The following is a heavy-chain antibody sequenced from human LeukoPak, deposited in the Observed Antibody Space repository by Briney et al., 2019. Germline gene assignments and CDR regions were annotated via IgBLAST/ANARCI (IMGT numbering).Heavy chain of an antibody. Sequence: GGSLRLSCAASGFTFSSSWMHWVRQAPGKGLVWVSRINSDGSITTYADSVKGRFTISRDNSKNTLYLQMNSLRAEDTAVYYCAKDPLGYCSSTSCSGMDVWGQGTTVTVSS. CDR3: AKDPLGYCSSTSCSGMDV. V-gene: IGHV3-74*01. D-gene: IGHD2-2*01. CDR1: GFTFSSSW. J-gene: IGHJ6*02. CDR2: INSDGSIT.